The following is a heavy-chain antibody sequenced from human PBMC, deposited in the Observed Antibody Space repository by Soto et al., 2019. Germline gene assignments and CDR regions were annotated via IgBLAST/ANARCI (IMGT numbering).Heavy chain of an antibody. CDR1: GGSISSYY. CDR2: IYYSGST. D-gene: IGHD2-2*01. J-gene: IGHJ4*02. CDR3: ASGGYWSSTSCYATFDY. V-gene: IGHV4-59*08. Sequence: SETLSLTCTVSGGSISSYYWSWIRQPPGKGLEWIGYIYYSGSTNYNPSLKSRVTISVDTSKNQFSLKLSSVTAADTAVYYCASGGYWSSTSCYATFDYWGQGTLVTVSS.